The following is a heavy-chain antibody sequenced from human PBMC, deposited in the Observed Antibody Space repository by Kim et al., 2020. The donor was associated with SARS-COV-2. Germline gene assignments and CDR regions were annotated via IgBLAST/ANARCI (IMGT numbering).Heavy chain of an antibody. Sequence: ASVKVSCKASGYTFTSYAMHWVRQAPGQRLEWMGWINAGNGNTKYSQKFQGRVTITRDTSASTAYMELSSLRSEDTAVYYCARGVRFGADAFDIWGQGTMVTVSS. D-gene: IGHD3-10*01. CDR1: GYTFTSYA. CDR2: INAGNGNT. V-gene: IGHV1-3*01. CDR3: ARGVRFGADAFDI. J-gene: IGHJ3*02.